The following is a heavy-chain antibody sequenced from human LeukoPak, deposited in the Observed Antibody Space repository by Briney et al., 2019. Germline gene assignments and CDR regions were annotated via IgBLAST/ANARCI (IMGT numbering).Heavy chain of an antibody. CDR3: AKDSPNCSGGSCYIGWFDP. Sequence: PGGSLRPSCAASGFTFSSYGMHWVRQAPGKGLEWVAVISYDGSNKYYADSVKGRFTISRDNSKNTLYLQMNSLRAEDTAVYYCAKDSPNCSGGSCYIGWFDPWGQGTLVTVSS. CDR2: ISYDGSNK. D-gene: IGHD2-15*01. CDR1: GFTFSSYG. V-gene: IGHV3-30*18. J-gene: IGHJ5*02.